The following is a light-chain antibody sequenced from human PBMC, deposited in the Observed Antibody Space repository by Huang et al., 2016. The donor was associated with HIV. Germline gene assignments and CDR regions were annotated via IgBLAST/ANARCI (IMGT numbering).Light chain of an antibody. CDR1: QGIRND. CDR3: LQHYNYPRT. V-gene: IGKV1-6*01. CDR2: LAS. J-gene: IGKJ1*01. Sequence: IQMTQSPLSLSASVGDTVTITCRASQGIRNDLGWYQQKPGKAPQLLIYLASSLQSGVPTRFSGIGSGTDFSLPISGLQPEDFATYYCLQHYNYPRTFGQGTKVEI.